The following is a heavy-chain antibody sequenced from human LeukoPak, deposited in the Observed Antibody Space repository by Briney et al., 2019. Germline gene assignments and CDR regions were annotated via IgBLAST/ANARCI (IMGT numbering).Heavy chain of an antibody. CDR2: IDSGGGKM. V-gene: IGHV3-48*03. Sequence: GGSLRLSCIASGFTFSSYEMNWVRQAPGKGLEGISIIDSGGGKMLYADSVKGRFTTSRDDAKSSLHLEMNSLRAEDTAIYYGARDYSGDEDFDYWGQGTLVTVSS. D-gene: IGHD5-12*01. J-gene: IGHJ4*02. CDR1: GFTFSSYE. CDR3: ARDYSGDEDFDY.